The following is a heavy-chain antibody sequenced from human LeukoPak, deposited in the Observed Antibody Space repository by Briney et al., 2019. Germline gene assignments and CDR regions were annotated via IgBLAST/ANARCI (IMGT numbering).Heavy chain of an antibody. CDR1: GGSISGYY. D-gene: IGHD5-24*01. Sequence: SETLSLTCTVSGGSISGYYWSWIRQLPGKGLEWIVSIYYTGIIDYNPSLKSRVTTSLDTSKNQVSLKLSSVAAADTAVYFCANGTDAYKTGYWDQGTPVTVSS. CDR2: IYYTGII. CDR3: ANGTDAYKTGY. J-gene: IGHJ4*02. V-gene: IGHV4-59*03.